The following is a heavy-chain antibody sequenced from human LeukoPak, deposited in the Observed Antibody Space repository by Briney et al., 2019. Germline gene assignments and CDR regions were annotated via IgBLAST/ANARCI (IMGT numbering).Heavy chain of an antibody. Sequence: GGSLRLSCAASAFIFSNYGMHWVRQAPGKGLEWVTGIWYDGSKKYYVDSVKGRFTISRDNSNNTLFLQMNSLRAEDTAVYYCARTPCTGGRCYSGDYYYGMDAWGKGTTVTVSS. J-gene: IGHJ6*04. CDR1: AFIFSNYG. D-gene: IGHD2-15*01. CDR2: IWYDGSKK. CDR3: ARTPCTGGRCYSGDYYYGMDA. V-gene: IGHV3-33*01.